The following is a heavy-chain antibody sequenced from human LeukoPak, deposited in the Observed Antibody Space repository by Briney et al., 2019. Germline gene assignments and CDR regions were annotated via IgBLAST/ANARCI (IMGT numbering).Heavy chain of an antibody. Sequence: SETLSLTCAVYGGSFSGYYWSWIRQPPGKGLEWIGEINHSGSTNYNPSLKSRVTISVDTSKNQFSLKLSSVTAADTAVYYCARDSFGFVGATMDYYYGMDVWGQGTTVTVSS. D-gene: IGHD1-26*01. J-gene: IGHJ6*02. V-gene: IGHV4-34*01. CDR3: ARDSFGFVGATMDYYYGMDV. CDR1: GGSFSGYY. CDR2: INHSGST.